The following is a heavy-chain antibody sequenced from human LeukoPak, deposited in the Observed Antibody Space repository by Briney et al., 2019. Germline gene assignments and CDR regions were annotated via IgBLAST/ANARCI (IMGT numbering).Heavy chain of an antibody. CDR1: GFTFSSYA. Sequence: PGRSLRLSCAASGFTFSSYAMHWVRQAPGKGLEWVAIISYDGSNKYYADSVKGRFTISRDNSKNTLYLQMNSLRAEDTTVYYCARDSPYYYYGMDVWGQGTTVTVSS. V-gene: IGHV3-30-3*01. CDR2: ISYDGSNK. J-gene: IGHJ6*02. CDR3: ARDSPYYYYGMDV.